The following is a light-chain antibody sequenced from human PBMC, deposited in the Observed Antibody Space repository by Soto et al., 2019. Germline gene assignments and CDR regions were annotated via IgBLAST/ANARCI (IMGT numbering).Light chain of an antibody. CDR2: DVT. V-gene: IGLV2-11*01. CDR3: CSHAGTYHFV. J-gene: IGLJ1*01. CDR1: SGDVGGSNH. Sequence: QSALTQPRSVSGSPGQSVTISCTGTSGDVGGSNHVSWYQHHPGKAPKFLIYDVTKRPSGVPDRFSGSKSGNTASLTISGLQPEDEADYYCCSHAGTYHFVFGTGTMLTVL.